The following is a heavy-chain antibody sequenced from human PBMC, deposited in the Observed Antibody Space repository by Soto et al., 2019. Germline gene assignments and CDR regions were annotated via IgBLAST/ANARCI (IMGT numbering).Heavy chain of an antibody. CDR2: IYWDDDK. CDR3: AHRRQPAMTPNDVPHRDGAVDI. Sequence: QITLKESGPTLVKPTQTLTLTCTFSGFSLSTSGVGVGWIRQPPGKALEWLALIYWDDDKRYSPSLKGRLTNPKDPSKNQVVLTMTNMDPVDTAPYYCAHRRQPAMTPNDVPHRDGAVDIWGQGTMVTVSS. D-gene: IGHD5-18*01. J-gene: IGHJ3*02. V-gene: IGHV2-5*02. CDR1: GFSLSTSGVG.